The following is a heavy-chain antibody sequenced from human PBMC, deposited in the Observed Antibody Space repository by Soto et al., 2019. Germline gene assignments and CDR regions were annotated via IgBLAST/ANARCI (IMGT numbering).Heavy chain of an antibody. J-gene: IGHJ5*02. D-gene: IGHD2-21*02. CDR2: INHSGST. Sequence: PSETLSLTCAVYGGSFSGYYWSWIRQPPGKGLEWIGEINHSGSTNYNPSLKSRVTISVDTSKNQFSLKLSSVTAADTAVYYCARVGKDGGNSNWFDPWGQGTLVTVSS. V-gene: IGHV4-34*01. CDR3: ARVGKDGGNSNWFDP. CDR1: GGSFSGYY.